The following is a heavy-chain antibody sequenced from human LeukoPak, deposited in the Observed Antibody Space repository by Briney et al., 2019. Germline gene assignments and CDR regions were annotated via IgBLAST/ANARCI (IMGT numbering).Heavy chain of an antibody. CDR2: IYYSGST. V-gene: IGHV4-31*11. CDR1: GGSISSGGYY. Sequence: SETLSLTCAVSGGSISSGGYYWSWIRQHPGKGLEWIGYIYYSGSTYYNPSLKSRVTISVDTSKNQFSLKLSSVTAADTAVYYCARVPDYGGNPWFDPWGQGTLVTVSS. D-gene: IGHD4-17*01. CDR3: ARVPDYGGNPWFDP. J-gene: IGHJ5*02.